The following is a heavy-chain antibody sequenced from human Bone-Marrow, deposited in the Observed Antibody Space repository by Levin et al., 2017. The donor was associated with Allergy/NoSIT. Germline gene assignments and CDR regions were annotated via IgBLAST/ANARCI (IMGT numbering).Heavy chain of an antibody. Sequence: SETLSLTCAVYGGSFSGYYWSWIRQPPGKGLEWIGEINHSGSTNYNPSLKSRVTISVDTSKNQFSLKLSSVTAADTAVYYCARGGRSDIVVVPAAIRFDPWGQGTLVTVSS. CDR3: ARGGRSDIVVVPAAIRFDP. CDR1: GGSFSGYY. J-gene: IGHJ5*02. V-gene: IGHV4-34*01. D-gene: IGHD2-2*02. CDR2: INHSGST.